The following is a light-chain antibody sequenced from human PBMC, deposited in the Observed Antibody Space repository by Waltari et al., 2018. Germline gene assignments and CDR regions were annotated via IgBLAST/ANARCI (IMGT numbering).Light chain of an antibody. J-gene: IGKJ4*01. Sequence: EIVLTQSPGTLSLSPGERATPPCRASQTISSSYLAWYQQKPGQAPRLLIYGASSRATDIPDRFRGSGSGTDFTLTISRLEPEDFAVYSCQQYGSSPVTFGGGTNVEIK. V-gene: IGKV3-20*01. CDR2: GAS. CDR1: QTISSSY. CDR3: QQYGSSPVT.